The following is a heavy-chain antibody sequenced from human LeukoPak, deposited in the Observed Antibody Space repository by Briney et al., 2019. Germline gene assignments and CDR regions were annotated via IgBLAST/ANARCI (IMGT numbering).Heavy chain of an antibody. CDR1: GGSISSYY. D-gene: IGHD6-19*01. Sequence: SETLSLTCTVSGGSISSYYWSWIRQPPGKGLEWIGYIYYSGSTNYNPSLKSRVTISVDTSKNQFSLKLSSVTAADTAVYYCASSRASAVKYSSGWYGDDYWGQGTLVTVSS. V-gene: IGHV4-59*08. CDR2: IYYSGST. J-gene: IGHJ4*02. CDR3: ASSRASAVKYSSGWYGDDY.